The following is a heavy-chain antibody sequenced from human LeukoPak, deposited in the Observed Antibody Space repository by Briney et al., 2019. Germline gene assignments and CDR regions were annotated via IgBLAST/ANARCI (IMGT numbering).Heavy chain of an antibody. CDR2: ISGSGGST. J-gene: IGHJ4*02. CDR1: GFTFSSYA. V-gene: IGHV3-23*01. D-gene: IGHD5-12*01. Sequence: GGSLRLSCAASGFTFSSYAMSWVRQAPGKGLEWVSAISGSGGSTYYADSAKGRFTISRDNSKNTLHLQMNSLRAEDTAVYYCAYLVATIYPFDYWGQGTLVTVSS. CDR3: AYLVATIYPFDY.